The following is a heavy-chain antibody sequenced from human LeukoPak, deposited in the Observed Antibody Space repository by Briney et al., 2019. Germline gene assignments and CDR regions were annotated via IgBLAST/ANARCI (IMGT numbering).Heavy chain of an antibody. CDR3: SSSWSNGLVY. D-gene: IGHD6-13*01. J-gene: IGHJ4*02. Sequence: GGSLRLSCAASGFTFDDYAMHWVRQAPGKGLEWVSLISGDGGSTYYADSVKGRFTISRDNSKNSLYLQMNSLRTEDTALYYCSSSWSNGLVYWGQGTLVTASS. V-gene: IGHV3-43*02. CDR2: ISGDGGST. CDR1: GFTFDDYA.